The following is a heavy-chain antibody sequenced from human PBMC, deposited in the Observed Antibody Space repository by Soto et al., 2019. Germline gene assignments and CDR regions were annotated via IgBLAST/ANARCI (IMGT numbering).Heavy chain of an antibody. Sequence: DVQLLESGGGLVQPGGSLRLSCAASGFTFRSYAMSWVRQAPGKGLEWVSGISGSGISTHYADSVKGRFTVSRDNSKNTLHLQMNSLRAEDTAVSNCAKEPVGPDWYFDLWGRGTLVTVSS. J-gene: IGHJ2*01. CDR3: AKEPVGPDWYFDL. CDR2: ISGSGIST. V-gene: IGHV3-23*01. CDR1: GFTFRSYA.